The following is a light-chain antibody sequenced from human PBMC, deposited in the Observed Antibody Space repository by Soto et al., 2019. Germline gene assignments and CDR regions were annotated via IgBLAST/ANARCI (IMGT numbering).Light chain of an antibody. CDR1: SSNIGSNY. CDR2: SDT. V-gene: IGLV1-47*02. Sequence: QPVLTQPPSASGTPGQRVTISCSGSSSNIGSNYVYWYQKFPGTAPKLLIYSDTQRPSGVPDRFSGSKSGTSASLAISGLRSEDEADYFCAAWDDSLSGLYVFGTGTKVTVL. J-gene: IGLJ1*01. CDR3: AAWDDSLSGLYV.